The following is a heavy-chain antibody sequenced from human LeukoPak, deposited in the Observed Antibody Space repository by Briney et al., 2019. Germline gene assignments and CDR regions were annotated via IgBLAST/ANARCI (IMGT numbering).Heavy chain of an antibody. CDR2: INVILDTA. CDR3: ARDQGMGDASDI. V-gene: IGHV1-69*04. CDR1: GGAFSSYA. D-gene: IGHD2-8*01. J-gene: IGHJ3*02. Sequence: GASVKVSCKASGGAFSSYAISWVRQAPGQGLEWMGRINVILDTANYAQKFQGRVTITADISTSTSYMELSSLRSEDTAVYYCARDQGMGDASDIWGQGTMVTVSS.